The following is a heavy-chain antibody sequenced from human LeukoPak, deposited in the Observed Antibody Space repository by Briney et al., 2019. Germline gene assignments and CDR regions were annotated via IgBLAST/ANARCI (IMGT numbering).Heavy chain of an antibody. CDR3: ARRSGYSSSWSPGGDYFDY. D-gene: IGHD6-13*01. Sequence: GGSLRLSCAASGFTFDEYGMRWVRPPPPKGLEWVSGINWNCGSTGYADSVKGRFTISRDNAKNSLYLQMNSLRAEDTALYYCARRSGYSSSWSPGGDYFDYWGQGTLVTVSS. J-gene: IGHJ4*02. CDR2: INWNCGST. V-gene: IGHV3-20*04. CDR1: GFTFDEYG.